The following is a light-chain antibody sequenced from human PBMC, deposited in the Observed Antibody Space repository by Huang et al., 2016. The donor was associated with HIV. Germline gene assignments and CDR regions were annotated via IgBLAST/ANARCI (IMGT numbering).Light chain of an antibody. CDR2: GAS. Sequence: QMAQSPSSLSASVGDRVTISCRASRPINRFMNWYQQKPGKAPKLLSYGASSLESEVPSRFSGSGSGTDFTLSIDSLQAEDAAIYYCQQSYDSPSPAFGGGTKVEIK. V-gene: IGKV1-39*01. CDR1: RPINRF. CDR3: QQSYDSPSPA. J-gene: IGKJ4*01.